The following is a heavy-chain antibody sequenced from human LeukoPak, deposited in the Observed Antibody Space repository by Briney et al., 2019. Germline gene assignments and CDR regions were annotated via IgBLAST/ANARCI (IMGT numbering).Heavy chain of an antibody. CDR2: ISSSSSYI. Sequence: PGGSLRLSCAASGFTFSSYSMNWVRQAPGKGLEWVSSISSSSSYIYYADSVKGRFTISRDNAKNSLYLQMNSLRAEDTAVYYCAREADYDILTGYPGWFDPWGQGTLVTVSS. CDR1: GFTFSSYS. D-gene: IGHD3-9*01. V-gene: IGHV3-21*01. J-gene: IGHJ5*02. CDR3: AREADYDILTGYPGWFDP.